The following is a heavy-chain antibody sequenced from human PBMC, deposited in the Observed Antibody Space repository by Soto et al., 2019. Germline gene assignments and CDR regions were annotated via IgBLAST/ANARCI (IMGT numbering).Heavy chain of an antibody. CDR3: TRGPRPSSAGTGAY. D-gene: IGHD6-13*01. J-gene: IGHJ4*02. CDR1: GFTFSSYS. Sequence: GGSLRLSCAASGFTFSSYSMNWVRQAPGKGLEWVSSISSSSSYIYYADSVKGRFTISRDNAKNSLYLQMNSLRAEDTGVYYCTRGPRPSSAGTGAYWGQGTLVTVSS. CDR2: ISSSSSYI. V-gene: IGHV3-21*01.